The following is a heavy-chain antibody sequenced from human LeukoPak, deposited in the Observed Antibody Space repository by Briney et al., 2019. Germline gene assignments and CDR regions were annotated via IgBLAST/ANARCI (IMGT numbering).Heavy chain of an antibody. D-gene: IGHD6-13*01. CDR3: ARVVDPFSSSWYFDY. V-gene: IGHV4-59*01. CDR2: MYYSGST. J-gene: IGHJ4*02. CDR1: GGSISGYY. Sequence: SEPLSLTCTVSGGSISGYYWSWIRQPPGKGLKWIGSMYYSGSTTYNPSLKSRVTISIDTSKSHFSLKLTSVTAADTAVYYCARVVDPFSSSWYFDYWGQGTLVTVSS.